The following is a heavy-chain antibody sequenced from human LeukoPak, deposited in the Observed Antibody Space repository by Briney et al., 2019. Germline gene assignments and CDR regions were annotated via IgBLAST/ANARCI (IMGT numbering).Heavy chain of an antibody. Sequence: GGSLRLSCAASGFTFSSYAMNWVRQAPGKGLEWVSAISGSGGSTYYADSVKGRFTISRDNSKNTLFLQMNSLRAEDTAVYHCARGYSFGSHFDYWGQGTLVTVSS. J-gene: IGHJ4*02. CDR1: GFTFSSYA. CDR3: ARGYSFGSHFDY. CDR2: ISGSGGST. V-gene: IGHV3-23*01. D-gene: IGHD5-18*01.